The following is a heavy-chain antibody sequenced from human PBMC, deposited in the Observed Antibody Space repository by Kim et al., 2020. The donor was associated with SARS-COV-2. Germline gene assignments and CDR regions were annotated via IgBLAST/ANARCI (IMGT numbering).Heavy chain of an antibody. J-gene: IGHJ3*02. CDR2: ISGSGGST. Sequence: GGSLRLSCAASGFTFSSYAMSWVRQAPGKGLQWVSAISGSGGSTYYADSVKGRFTISRDNSKNTLYLQMNSLRAEHTAVYYCANYYDYVFRSGAFDIWGQGTMVTVSS. D-gene: IGHD3-16*01. V-gene: IGHV3-23*01. CDR1: GFTFSSYA. CDR3: ANYYDYVFRSGAFDI.